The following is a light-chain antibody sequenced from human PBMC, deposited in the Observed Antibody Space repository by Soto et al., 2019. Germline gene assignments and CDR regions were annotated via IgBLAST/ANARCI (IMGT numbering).Light chain of an antibody. J-gene: IGKJ1*01. CDR2: GAS. V-gene: IGKV3-15*01. CDR3: QQYNNYPWT. CDR1: QSLGGN. Sequence: EIVMTQSPATLAVSPGDTATLSCRASQSLGGNLAWYQQKPGQAPRLLIYGASTRATGIPARFSGSGSGTEFTLTISSLQPDDFATYYCQQYNNYPWTFGQGTKVDIK.